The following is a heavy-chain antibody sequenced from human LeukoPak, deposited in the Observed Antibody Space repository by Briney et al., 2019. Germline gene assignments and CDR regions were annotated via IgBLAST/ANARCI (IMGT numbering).Heavy chain of an antibody. J-gene: IGHJ4*02. Sequence: SETLSLTCAVYGGSFSGYYWSWIRQPPGKGLEWIGEINHSGSTNYNPSLKSRVTISVDTSKNQFSLKLTSVTAADTAVYYCARMSPRLRRLTLTTTKGFDYWGQGTLVTVSS. CDR2: INHSGST. V-gene: IGHV4-34*01. CDR1: GGSFSGYY. D-gene: IGHD4-17*01. CDR3: ARMSPRLRRLTLTTTKGFDY.